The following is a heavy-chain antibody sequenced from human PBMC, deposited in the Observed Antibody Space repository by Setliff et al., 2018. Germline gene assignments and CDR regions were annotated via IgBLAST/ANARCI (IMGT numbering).Heavy chain of an antibody. V-gene: IGHV4-59*11. CDR1: GGSISSHY. J-gene: IGHJ4*02. CDR3: ARVLEDIVVVPAALFDY. CDR2: IYYSGST. Sequence: LPETLSLTCTVSGGSISSHYWSWIRQPPGKGLEWIGSIYYSGSTNYNPALKSRVTISVDTSKNQFSLKLSSVTAADTAVYYCARVLEDIVVVPAALFDYWGQGTLVTVSS. D-gene: IGHD2-2*01.